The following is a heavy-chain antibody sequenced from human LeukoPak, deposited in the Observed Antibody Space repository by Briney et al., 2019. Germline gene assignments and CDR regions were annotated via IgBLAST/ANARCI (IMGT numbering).Heavy chain of an antibody. J-gene: IGHJ3*02. D-gene: IGHD2-15*01. CDR1: GYSISSGYY. CDR3: ARHGGSNHIQRTFDI. Sequence: PSETLSLTCDVSGYSISSGYYWGCIRQPPGEGLEFIGSMYHSGSTYYNPSLKSRVTISVDTSKNQFSLKLSSVTAADTAVYYCARHGGSNHIQRTFDIWGQGTVVTVSS. V-gene: IGHV4-38-2*01. CDR2: MYHSGST.